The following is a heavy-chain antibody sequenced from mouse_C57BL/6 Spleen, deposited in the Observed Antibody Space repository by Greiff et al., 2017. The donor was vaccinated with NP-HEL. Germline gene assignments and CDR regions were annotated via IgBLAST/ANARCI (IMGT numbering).Heavy chain of an antibody. CDR2: IRNKANNHAT. V-gene: IGHV6-6*01. D-gene: IGHD1-1*01. CDR1: GFTFSDSW. Sequence: EVKVVESGGGLVQPGGSMKLSCAASGFTFSDSWMDWVRQSPEKGLEWVAEIRNKANNHATYYAESVKGRLTISRDDSKSSVYLQMNSLRAEDTGIYYCAKSGSSYPYAMDYWGQGTSVTVSS. J-gene: IGHJ4*01. CDR3: AKSGSSYPYAMDY.